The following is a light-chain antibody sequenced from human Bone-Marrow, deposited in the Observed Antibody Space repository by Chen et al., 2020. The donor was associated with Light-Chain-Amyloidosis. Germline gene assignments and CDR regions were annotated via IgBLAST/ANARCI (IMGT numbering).Light chain of an antibody. J-gene: IGKJ1*01. CDR1: QSVSSAF. CDR2: GAS. Sequence: EIVLTQSPGTRSLSTGERATLSCRASQSVSSAFLSWYQQKPGQAPSLLIYGASSRATAIPDMFRGSGSGTAFTLTISRLEPEDFAMSYCQQYDSSRWTFGQGTKVEFK. V-gene: IGKV3-20*01. CDR3: QQYDSSRWT.